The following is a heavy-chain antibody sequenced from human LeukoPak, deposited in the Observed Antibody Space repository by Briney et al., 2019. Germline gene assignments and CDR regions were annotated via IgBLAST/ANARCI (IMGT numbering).Heavy chain of an antibody. D-gene: IGHD6-19*01. Sequence: PSETLSLTCTVSGGSISSYYWSWIRQPPGKGLEWIGYIYCSGSTNYNPSLKSRVTISVDTSKNQFSLKLSSVTAADTAVYYCARGRSGWLLPFDYWGQGTLVTVSS. CDR1: GGSISSYY. J-gene: IGHJ4*02. V-gene: IGHV4-59*01. CDR3: ARGRSGWLLPFDY. CDR2: IYCSGST.